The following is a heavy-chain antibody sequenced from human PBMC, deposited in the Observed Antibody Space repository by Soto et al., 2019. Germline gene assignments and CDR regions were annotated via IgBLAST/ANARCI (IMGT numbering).Heavy chain of an antibody. V-gene: IGHV1-3*01. Sequence: GASVKVSCKASGYTFTSYAMHWVRQAPGQRLEWMGWINAGNGNTKYSQKFQGRVTITRDTSASTAYMELSSLRSEDTAVYYCARVPGYSNYVPLDYWGQGTLVTVSS. CDR1: GYTFTSYA. CDR2: INAGNGNT. D-gene: IGHD4-4*01. J-gene: IGHJ4*02. CDR3: ARVPGYSNYVPLDY.